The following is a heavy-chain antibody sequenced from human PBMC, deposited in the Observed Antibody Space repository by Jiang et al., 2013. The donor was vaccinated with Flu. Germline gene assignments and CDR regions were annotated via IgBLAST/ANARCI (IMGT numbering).Heavy chain of an antibody. CDR2: IYTSGST. CDR3: ARGYSSGWEDY. V-gene: IGHV4-61*02. CDR1: GGSISSGSYY. Sequence: GPGLVKPSQTLSLTCTVSGGSISSGSYYWSWIRQPAGKGLEWIGRIYTSGSTNYNPSLKSRVTISVDTSKNQFSLKLSSVTAADTAVYYCARGYSSGWEDYWGQGTLVTVSS. D-gene: IGHD6-19*01. J-gene: IGHJ4*02.